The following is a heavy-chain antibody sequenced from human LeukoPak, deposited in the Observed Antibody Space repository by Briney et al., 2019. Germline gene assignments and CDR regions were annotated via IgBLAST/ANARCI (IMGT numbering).Heavy chain of an antibody. V-gene: IGHV4-38-2*02. CDR3: ARDSRYYDSSGYNPSRVFDY. D-gene: IGHD3-22*01. Sequence: SETLSLTCTVSGYFISSGYYWGWIPQPPGKGLQWIWSIHHSGSTYYNPSLKSRVTISVDTSKNQFSLKLSSVTAADTAVYYCARDSRYYDSSGYNPSRVFDYWGQGTLVTVSS. CDR2: IHHSGST. CDR1: GYFISSGYY. J-gene: IGHJ4*02.